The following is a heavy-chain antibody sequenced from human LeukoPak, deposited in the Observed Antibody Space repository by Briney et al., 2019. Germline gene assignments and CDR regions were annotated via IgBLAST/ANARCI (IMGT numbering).Heavy chain of an antibody. V-gene: IGHV3-30*02. CDR3: AKGDTS. CDR1: GYTFSGYG. CDR2: IRYDGSYK. Sequence: GGSLRLSCAASGYTFSGYGMHWVRQAPAKGLEWVAFIRYDGSYKYYTDSVKGRFTISRDNSKNTLYLQMNSLRTEDTAVYYCAKGDTSWGQGTLVTVTS. D-gene: IGHD2-21*02. J-gene: IGHJ5*02.